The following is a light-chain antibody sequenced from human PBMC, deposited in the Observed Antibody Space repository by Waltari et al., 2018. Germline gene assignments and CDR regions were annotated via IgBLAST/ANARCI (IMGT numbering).Light chain of an antibody. CDR2: NNN. J-gene: IGLJ2*01. V-gene: IGLV1-47*02. CDR1: SSNIGTNY. Sequence: QSVLTQPPSASGAPGQSVTISCSGTSSNIGTNYVYWYQQLLGKAPKLLIYNNNQRPSGVPVRFSVSKSGTSASLAISGLQSKDEADYYCSAWDNSLNDPVFGGGTRLTVL. CDR3: SAWDNSLNDPV.